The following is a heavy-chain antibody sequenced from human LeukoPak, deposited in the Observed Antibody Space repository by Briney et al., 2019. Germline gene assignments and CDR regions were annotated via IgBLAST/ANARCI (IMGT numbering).Heavy chain of an antibody. CDR2: IIPIFGTA. D-gene: IGHD2-15*01. CDR1: GGTFSSYA. J-gene: IGHJ4*02. V-gene: IGHV1-69*05. CDR3: ATSRLGYCSGGSCYSLDY. Sequence: APVKVSCKASGGTFSSYAISWVRQAPGQGLEWMGGIIPIFGTANYAQKFQGRVTITTDESTSTAYMELSSLRSEDTAVYYCATSRLGYCSGGSCYSLDYWGQGTLVTVSS.